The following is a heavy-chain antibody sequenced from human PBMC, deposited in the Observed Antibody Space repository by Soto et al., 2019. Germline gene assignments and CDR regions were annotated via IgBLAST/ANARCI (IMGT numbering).Heavy chain of an antibody. CDR2: IYYSGST. CDR1: GGSISSGDYY. J-gene: IGHJ4*02. D-gene: IGHD1-26*01. CDR3: ARWLEGSYFLGR. V-gene: IGHV4-30-4*01. Sequence: SETLSLTCTVSGGSISSGDYYWSWIRQPPGKGLEWIGYIYYSGSTYYNPSLKSRVTISVDTSKNQFSLKLSSVTAADTAVYYCARWLEGSYFLGRWGQGTLVTVSS.